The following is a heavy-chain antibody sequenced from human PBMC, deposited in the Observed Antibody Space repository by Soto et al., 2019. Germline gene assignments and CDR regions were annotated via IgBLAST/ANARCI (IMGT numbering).Heavy chain of an antibody. V-gene: IGHV1-8*02. D-gene: IGHD1-20*01. CDR2: MTPKSGYT. Sequence: QVQLMQSGAEVRKPGASVKVSCKASGYTFTDYVINWVRQATGQGLEWLGWMTPKSGYTGYAQKFQGRVTLTRDTSRGTAYMELSSLTSEDTAVYYCTRNLYNTGDFDHWGQGTLVTVSS. J-gene: IGHJ4*02. CDR3: TRNLYNTGDFDH. CDR1: GYTFTDYV.